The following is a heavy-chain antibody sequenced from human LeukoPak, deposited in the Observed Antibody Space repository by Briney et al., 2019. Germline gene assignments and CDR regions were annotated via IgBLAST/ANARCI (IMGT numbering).Heavy chain of an antibody. D-gene: IGHD3-10*01. CDR2: IRYDGSNK. Sequence: GGSLRLSCAASGFIFSSYGMHGVRQAPGKGLEWVAFIRYDGSNKYYADSVKGRFTISRDKSKNTLSLQMSSLRAEDTGVYYCAKDPGELWGQGTMVTVSS. J-gene: IGHJ3*01. V-gene: IGHV3-30*02. CDR3: AKDPGEL. CDR1: GFIFSSYG.